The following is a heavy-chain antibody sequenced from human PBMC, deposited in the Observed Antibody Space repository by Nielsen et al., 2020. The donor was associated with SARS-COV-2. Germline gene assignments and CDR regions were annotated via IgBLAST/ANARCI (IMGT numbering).Heavy chain of an antibody. CDR2: INPNSGGT. CDR1: GYTFTSSA. V-gene: IGHV1-2*06. CDR3: AREANYYYYYMDV. J-gene: IGHJ6*03. Sequence: ASVKVSCKASGYTFTSSAMHWVRQAPGQGLEWMGRINPNSGGTNYAQKFQGRVTMTRDTSISTAYMELSRLRSDDTAVYYCAREANYYYYYMDVWGKGTTVTVSS.